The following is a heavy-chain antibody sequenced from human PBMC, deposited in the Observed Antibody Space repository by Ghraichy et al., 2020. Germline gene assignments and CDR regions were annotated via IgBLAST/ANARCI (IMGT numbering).Heavy chain of an antibody. D-gene: IGHD3-22*01. J-gene: IGHJ4*02. CDR3: ARDRYYYDSSGYPSFV. CDR1: GFTVSSNY. Sequence: LSLTCAASGFTVSSNYMSWVRQAPGKGLEWVSVIYSGGSTYYADSVKGRFTISRDNSKNTLYLQMNSLRAEDTAVYYCARDRYYYDSSGYPSFVWGQGTLVTVSS. CDR2: IYSGGST. V-gene: IGHV3-66*01.